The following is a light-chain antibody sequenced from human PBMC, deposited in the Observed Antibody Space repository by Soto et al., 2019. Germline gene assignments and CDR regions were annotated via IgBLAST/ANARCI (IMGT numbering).Light chain of an antibody. Sequence: QSVLTQPPSASGTPGQRITISCSGSSSNIGRNTVHWYQHLPGAAPNLLIHTDGQRPSGVPDRFSGSKSGTSASLAVSGLRSEDEGDYYCATWDDTLSAVVFGGGTKVTVL. CDR2: TDG. CDR3: ATWDDTLSAVV. CDR1: SSNIGRNT. J-gene: IGLJ2*01. V-gene: IGLV1-47*01.